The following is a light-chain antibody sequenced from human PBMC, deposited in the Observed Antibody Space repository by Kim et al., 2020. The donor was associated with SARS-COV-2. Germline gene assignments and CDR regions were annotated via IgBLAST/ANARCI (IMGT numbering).Light chain of an antibody. CDR3: QQYGSSPLT. V-gene: IGKV3-20*01. CDR1: HSVSSSD. Sequence: SPGGSATLSCRASHSVSSSDLAWYQQTPGQAPRLLIYGESSRATGIPDRFSGSGSGTDFTLTISRLEPEDFAVYYCQQYGSSPLTFGGGTKVDIK. J-gene: IGKJ4*01. CDR2: GES.